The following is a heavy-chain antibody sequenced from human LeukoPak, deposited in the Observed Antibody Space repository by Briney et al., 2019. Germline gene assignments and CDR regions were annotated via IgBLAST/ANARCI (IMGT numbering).Heavy chain of an antibody. Sequence: GGSLRLPCAASGFTFSDCSMSWVRQAPGKGLEWVSVIGDRGGEYFADSVKGPFTIARDNSKNTLYLQMNSLRAEDTAIYYCAKAPRINWQYHFDYWGQGALVTVS. D-gene: IGHD1-1*01. CDR2: IGDRGGE. CDR1: GFTFSDCS. V-gene: IGHV3-23*01. J-gene: IGHJ4*02. CDR3: AKAPRINWQYHFDY.